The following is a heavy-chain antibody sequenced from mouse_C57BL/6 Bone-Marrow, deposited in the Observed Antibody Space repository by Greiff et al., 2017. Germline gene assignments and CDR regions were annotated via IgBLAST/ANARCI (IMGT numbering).Heavy chain of an antibody. D-gene: IGHD1-1*01. CDR3: ARCLITTVVSWYFDV. Sequence: QVQLKESGAELAKPGASVKLSCKASGYTFTSYWMHWVKQRPGQGLEWIGYINPSSGYTKYNQKFKDKATLTADKSSSTAYMQLSSLTYEDSAVHYCARCLITTVVSWYFDVWGTGTTVTVSS. J-gene: IGHJ1*03. CDR1: GYTFTSYW. CDR2: INPSSGYT. V-gene: IGHV1-7*01.